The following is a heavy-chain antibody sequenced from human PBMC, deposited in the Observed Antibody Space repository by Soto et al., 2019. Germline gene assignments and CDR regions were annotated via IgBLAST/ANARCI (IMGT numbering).Heavy chain of an antibody. D-gene: IGHD3-9*01. CDR2: INPSGGST. J-gene: IGHJ5*02. V-gene: IGHV1-46*01. CDR3: ARSGTTIYNWFDP. CDR1: GYTFTSYY. Sequence: GASVKVSCKASGYTFTSYYMHWVRQAPGQGLEWMGIINPSGGSTSYAQNFQGRVTMTRDTSTSTVYMELSSLRSEYTAVYYCARSGTTIYNWFDPWGQGTLVTVSS.